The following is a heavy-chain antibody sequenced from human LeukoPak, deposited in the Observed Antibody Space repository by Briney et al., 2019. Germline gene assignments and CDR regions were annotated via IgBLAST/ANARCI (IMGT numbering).Heavy chain of an antibody. D-gene: IGHD5-18*01. CDR2: INPSVGST. J-gene: IGHJ4*02. Sequence: ASVKVSCKASGYTFTSYYMHWVRQAPGQGLEWMGIINPSVGSTSYAQKFQGRVTMTRDTSTSTVYMELSSLRSEDTAVYYCARWGGYTAMAFHFDYWGQGTLVTFSS. V-gene: IGHV1-46*01. CDR1: GYTFTSYY. CDR3: ARWGGYTAMAFHFDY.